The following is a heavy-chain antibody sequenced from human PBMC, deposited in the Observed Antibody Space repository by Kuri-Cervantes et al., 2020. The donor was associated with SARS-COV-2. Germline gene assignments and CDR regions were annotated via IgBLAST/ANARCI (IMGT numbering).Heavy chain of an antibody. J-gene: IGHJ4*02. CDR1: GFTFSNAW. D-gene: IGHD3-3*01. V-gene: IGHV3-15*01. CDR3: TTDLKPWRADY. CDR2: IKSKTDGGTT. Sequence: GGSPLRLSCAASGFTFSNAWMSWVRQAPGKGLEWVGRIKSKTDGGTTDYAAPVKGRFTISRDDSKNTLYLQMNSLKTEDTAVYYCTTDLKPWRADYWGQGTLVTVSS.